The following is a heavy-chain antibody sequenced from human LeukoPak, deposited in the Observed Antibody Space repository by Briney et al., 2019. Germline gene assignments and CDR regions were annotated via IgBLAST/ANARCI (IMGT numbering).Heavy chain of an antibody. Sequence: GASLRLSCAASGFTFSSYAMSWVRQAPGKGLEWVSAISGSGGSTYYADSVKGRFTISRDNSKNTLYLQMNSLRAEDTAVYYCARFPRLQYYFDYWGQGTLVTVSS. D-gene: IGHD3-10*01. J-gene: IGHJ4*02. V-gene: IGHV3-23*01. CDR2: ISGSGGST. CDR3: ARFPRLQYYFDY. CDR1: GFTFSSYA.